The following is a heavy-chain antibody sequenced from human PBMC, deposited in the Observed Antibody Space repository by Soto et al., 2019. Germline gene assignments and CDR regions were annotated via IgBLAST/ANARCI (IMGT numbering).Heavy chain of an antibody. V-gene: IGHV1-2*02. CDR1: GYTFTGYF. D-gene: IGHD6-6*01. Sequence: ASVKVSCKASGYTFTGYFIHWVQQAPGQGLEWMVRINPNSGGTIYAQKFQGRVTTTGDTSISTAYMDLSSLRSDDTAFYYCPRARDYPTSSLDYWGQGTLLTVSS. J-gene: IGHJ4*02. CDR2: INPNSGGT. CDR3: PRARDYPTSSLDY.